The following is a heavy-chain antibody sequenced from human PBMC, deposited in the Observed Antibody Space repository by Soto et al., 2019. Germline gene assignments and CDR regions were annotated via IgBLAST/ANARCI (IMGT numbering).Heavy chain of an antibody. CDR2: IDPSGGST. D-gene: IGHD6-19*01. CDR1: GFILTNYY. CDR3: ARTEQCLVPPLDY. Sequence: VASVKVSCKASGFILTNYYMHWVRQAPGQGLEWMGIIDPSGGSTTDAQKFQGRITMTRDTSTSTVYMELSSLRSEDTAVYYCARTEQCLVPPLDYWGEGTLVTVS. V-gene: IGHV1-46*01. J-gene: IGHJ4*02.